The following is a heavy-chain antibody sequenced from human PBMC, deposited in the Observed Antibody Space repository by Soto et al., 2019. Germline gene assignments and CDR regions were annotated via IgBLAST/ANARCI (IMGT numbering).Heavy chain of an antibody. Sequence: QVQLVQSGAEVKKPGSSVKVSCKASGGTFSSYAISWVRQAPGQGLEWMGGIIPIFGTANYAQKFQGRVTITADESTSTAYMEPSSLRSEDTALYYCPRDFGNCGGDCYIDDYYYGMDIWGQGTTVTVSS. CDR3: PRDFGNCGGDCYIDDYYYGMDI. CDR2: IIPIFGTA. V-gene: IGHV1-69*12. D-gene: IGHD2-21*02. CDR1: GGTFSSYA. J-gene: IGHJ6*02.